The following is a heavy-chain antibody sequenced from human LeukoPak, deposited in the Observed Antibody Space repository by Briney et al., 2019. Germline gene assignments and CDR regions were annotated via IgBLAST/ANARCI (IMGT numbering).Heavy chain of an antibody. Sequence: GGSLRLSCSASEFPFSSYWMSWVRQAPGEGLEWVANIKEDGSEKYYVDSVKGRFTISRDNARNSLYLQMNSLRAEDTAVYYCARDKTYSSSWYGYDYWGQGTLVTVSS. D-gene: IGHD6-13*01. V-gene: IGHV3-7*03. CDR1: EFPFSSYW. CDR3: ARDKTYSSSWYGYDY. CDR2: IKEDGSEK. J-gene: IGHJ4*02.